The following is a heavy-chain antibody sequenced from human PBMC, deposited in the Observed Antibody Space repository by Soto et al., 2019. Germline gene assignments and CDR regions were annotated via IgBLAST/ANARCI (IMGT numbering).Heavy chain of an antibody. CDR2: IYATGAT. CDR1: GASISGFY. Sequence: ASETLSLTCTVSGASISGFYWSWIRKSAGKGLEWIGRIYATGATDYNPSLKSRVMMSVDTSKKQFSLKLRSVTAADTAVYYCVRDGTKTLRDWFNPWGQGISVTVSS. J-gene: IGHJ5*02. V-gene: IGHV4-4*07. D-gene: IGHD1-1*01. CDR3: VRDGTKTLRDWFNP.